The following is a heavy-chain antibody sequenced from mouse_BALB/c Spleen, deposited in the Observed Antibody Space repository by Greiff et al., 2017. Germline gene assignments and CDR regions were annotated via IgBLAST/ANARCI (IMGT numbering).Heavy chain of an antibody. V-gene: IGHV7-3*02. Sequence: DVKLVESGGGLVQPGGSLRLSCATSGFTFTDYYMSWVRQPPGKALEWLGFIRNKANGYTTEYSASVKGRFTISRDNSQSILYLQMNTLRAEDSATYYCARDIGLYDGYYGFAYWGQGTLVTVSA. CDR2: IRNKANGYTT. D-gene: IGHD2-3*01. J-gene: IGHJ3*01. CDR3: ARDIGLYDGYYGFAY. CDR1: GFTFTDYY.